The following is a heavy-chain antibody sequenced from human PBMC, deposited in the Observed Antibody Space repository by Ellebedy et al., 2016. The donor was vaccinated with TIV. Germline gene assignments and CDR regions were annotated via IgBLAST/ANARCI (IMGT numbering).Heavy chain of an antibody. D-gene: IGHD6-6*01. V-gene: IGHV1-2*02. CDR3: AREVRAARPEGWFNP. CDR2: INPNSGGT. Sequence: ASVKVSXXASGYTFTGYYMHWVRQAPGQGLEWMGWINPNSGGTNYAQKFQGRVTMTRDTSISTAYMELSRLRSDDTAVYYCAREVRAARPEGWFNPWGQGTLVTVSS. CDR1: GYTFTGYY. J-gene: IGHJ5*02.